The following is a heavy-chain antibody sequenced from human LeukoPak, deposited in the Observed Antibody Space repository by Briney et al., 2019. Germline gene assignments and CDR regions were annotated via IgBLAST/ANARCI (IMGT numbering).Heavy chain of an antibody. CDR2: ISSSSSTI. CDR3: ARRGVYYYDSSQSGPQYYYYMDV. J-gene: IGHJ6*03. V-gene: IGHV3-48*01. CDR1: GFTFSSYS. D-gene: IGHD3-22*01. Sequence: GGSLRLSCAASGFTFSSYSMNWVRQAPGEGLEWVSYISSSSSTIYYADSVKGRFTISRDNAKNSLYLQMNSLRAEDTAVYYCARRGVYYYDSSQSGPQYYYYMDVWGKGTTVTISS.